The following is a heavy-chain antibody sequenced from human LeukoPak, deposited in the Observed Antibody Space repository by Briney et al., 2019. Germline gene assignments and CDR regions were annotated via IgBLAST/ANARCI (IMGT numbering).Heavy chain of an antibody. D-gene: IGHD4-17*01. J-gene: IGHJ4*02. Sequence: GASVTVSCKASGYIFTNYYMHWVRQPPAQGLEWMGWINPRSGGTNFAQKFQGRVTMTSDTSISTAYMEQSRLRADHTAVYYCARHVSSSGEDSWGQGTLVTVSS. CDR1: GYIFTNYY. V-gene: IGHV1-2*02. CDR3: ARHVSSSGEDS. CDR2: INPRSGGT.